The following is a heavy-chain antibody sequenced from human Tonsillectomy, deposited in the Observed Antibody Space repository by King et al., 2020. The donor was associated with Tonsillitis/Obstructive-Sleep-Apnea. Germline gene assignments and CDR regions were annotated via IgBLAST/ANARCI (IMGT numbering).Heavy chain of an antibody. D-gene: IGHD4-17*01. CDR2: ISSSSSYI. CDR1: GFTFSSYS. V-gene: IGHV3-21*01. Sequence: QLVQSGGGLVKPGGSLRLSCAASGFTFSSYSMNWVRQAPGKGLEWVSSISSSSSYIYYADSVKGRFTISRDNAKNSLYLQMNSLRAEDTAVYYCARDRTSPGDHAFDIWGQGTMVTVSS. CDR3: ARDRTSPGDHAFDI. J-gene: IGHJ3*02.